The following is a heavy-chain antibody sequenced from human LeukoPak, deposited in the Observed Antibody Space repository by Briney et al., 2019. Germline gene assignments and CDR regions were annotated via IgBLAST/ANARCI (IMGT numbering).Heavy chain of an antibody. V-gene: IGHV3-13*01. J-gene: IGHJ6*03. D-gene: IGHD1-1*01. CDR3: ARGPPRGKYYYMDV. Sequence: PGGSLRLSCAASGFTFSSFDMHWVRRPTGQGLEWVSTIGTASDTYYPGSVEGRFTLSRDNAKNSLYLQMNSLTAGDMAVYYCARGPPRGKYYYMDVWGKGTTVTVSS. CDR1: GFTFSSFD. CDR2: IGTASDT.